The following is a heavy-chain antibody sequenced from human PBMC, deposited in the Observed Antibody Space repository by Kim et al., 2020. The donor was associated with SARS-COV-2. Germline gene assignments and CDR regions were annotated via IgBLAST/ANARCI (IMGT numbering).Heavy chain of an antibody. CDR1: GFTFTNYW. V-gene: IGHV3-7*03. Sequence: GGSLRLSCAASGFTFTNYWMNWVRQAPGKGLEWVAHIKEDGSETYYVDSVKGRLTISRDNAQNSLFLQMNSLRPEDTAVYYCARETRDYGVNRVDYYLDYWGQGALVTVSS. D-gene: IGHD4-17*01. CDR2: IKEDGSET. J-gene: IGHJ4*02. CDR3: ARETRDYGVNRVDYYLDY.